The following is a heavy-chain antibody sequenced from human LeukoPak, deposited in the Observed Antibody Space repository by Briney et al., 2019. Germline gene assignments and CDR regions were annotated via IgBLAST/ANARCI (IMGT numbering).Heavy chain of an antibody. Sequence: SETLSLTCAVSGVSISSSEWWIWVRQPPGQGLEWIGEIHRDGRTRYNPSLQTRDTMSIDYSKNQISLEVTSVTAADTAIYYCGKTDIYFNPIDYWGPGSLVTVSS. D-gene: IGHD3-9*01. V-gene: IGHV4-4*02. J-gene: IGHJ4*02. CDR1: GVSISSSEW. CDR3: GKTDIYFNPIDY. CDR2: IHRDGRT.